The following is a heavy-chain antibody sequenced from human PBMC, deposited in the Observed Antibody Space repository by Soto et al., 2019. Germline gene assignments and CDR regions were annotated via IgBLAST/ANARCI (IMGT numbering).Heavy chain of an antibody. CDR2: INPNSGGT. Sequence: ASVKVSCKASGYTFTGYYMHWVRQAPGQGLEWMGWINPNSGGTNYAQKFQGWVTMTRDTSISTAYMELSRLRSDDTAVYYCARSFSPFYYGSGSYPHYFDYWGQGTLVTVSS. D-gene: IGHD3-10*01. J-gene: IGHJ4*02. CDR1: GYTFTGYY. CDR3: ARSFSPFYYGSGSYPHYFDY. V-gene: IGHV1-2*04.